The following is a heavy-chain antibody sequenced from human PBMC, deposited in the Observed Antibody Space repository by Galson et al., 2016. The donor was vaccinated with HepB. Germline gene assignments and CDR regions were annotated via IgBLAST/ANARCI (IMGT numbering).Heavy chain of an antibody. CDR3: AAGLGWLVDC. V-gene: IGHV3-7*03. J-gene: IGHJ1*01. D-gene: IGHD6-19*01. CDR1: GFTLGNYY. Sequence: SLRLSCAASGFTLGNYYMNWVRQAPGKGLEWVAVISQDGSERYYVASVKGRFTISRDNAENSLYLQMNSLRDEETAVYYCAAGLGWLVDCWGQGTLVTVSS. CDR2: ISQDGSER.